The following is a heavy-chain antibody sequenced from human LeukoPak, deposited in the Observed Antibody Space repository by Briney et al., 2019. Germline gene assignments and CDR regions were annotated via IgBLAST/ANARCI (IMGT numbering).Heavy chain of an antibody. D-gene: IGHD1-26*01. CDR1: GFTFSGSA. CDR2: ISRRSTYI. CDR3: ARAQVGYNWFDP. J-gene: IGHJ5*02. Sequence: GGSLRLSCAASGFTFSGSAIHWVRQPPGKGLEWVSSISRRSTYIYYADSVKGRFTISKDNAKNSLYLQMDSLRAEDTAVYYCARAQVGYNWFDPWGQGTLVTVSS. V-gene: IGHV3-21*01.